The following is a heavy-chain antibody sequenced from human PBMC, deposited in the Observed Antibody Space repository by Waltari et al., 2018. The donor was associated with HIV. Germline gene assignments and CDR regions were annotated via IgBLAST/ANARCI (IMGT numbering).Heavy chain of an antibody. CDR3: ATDRGVTDYQLLAVRADAFEI. D-gene: IGHD3-10*01. J-gene: IGHJ3*02. CDR2: FDPEEGEM. V-gene: IGHV1-24*01. CDR1: GYTVTELS. Sequence: QVHLVQSGAEVKKPGASVKVSCKVSGYTVTELSTHRGRQAPGRGLEWMGGFDPEEGEMIYAQKFQGRITMTEDTSTDTVYMELRSLRSEDTAVYFCATDRGVTDYQLLAVRADAFEIWGQGTKVTVSS.